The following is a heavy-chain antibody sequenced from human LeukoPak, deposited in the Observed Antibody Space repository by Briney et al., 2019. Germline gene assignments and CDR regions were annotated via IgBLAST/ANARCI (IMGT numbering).Heavy chain of an antibody. D-gene: IGHD5-18*01. CDR2: INPNSGGT. Sequence: GSSVKVSCKASGYTFTGYYMHWVRQAPGQGLEWMGWINPNSGGTNYAQKFQGWVTMTRDTSISTAYMELSRLRSDDTAVYYCARGRTVDTGYYFDYWGQGTLVTVSS. V-gene: IGHV1-2*04. CDR1: GYTFTGYY. J-gene: IGHJ4*02. CDR3: ARGRTVDTGYYFDY.